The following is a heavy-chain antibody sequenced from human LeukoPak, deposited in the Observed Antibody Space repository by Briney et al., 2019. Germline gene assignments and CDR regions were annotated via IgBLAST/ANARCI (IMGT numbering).Heavy chain of an antibody. J-gene: IGHJ6*02. D-gene: IGHD1-26*01. CDR1: GGTFSSYA. V-gene: IGHV1-69*04. CDR3: ARGLENGGYLYYYYGMDV. Sequence: ASVKVSCKASGGTFSSYAISWVRQAPGQGLEWMGRIIPILGIANYAQKFQGRVTITADKSTSTAYMELSSLRSEDTAVYYCARGLENGGYLYYYYGMDVWGQGTTVTVSS. CDR2: IIPILGIA.